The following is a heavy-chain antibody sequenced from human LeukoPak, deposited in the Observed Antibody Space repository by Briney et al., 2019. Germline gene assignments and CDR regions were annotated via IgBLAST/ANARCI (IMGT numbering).Heavy chain of an antibody. CDR2: IYSGGST. D-gene: IGHD6-13*01. J-gene: IGHJ4*02. V-gene: IGHV3-66*01. CDR3: ARDSGGYSSSWFDY. Sequence: GSLRLSCAASGFTVSSNYMSWGRQAPGEGLGWVSVIYSGGSTYYADSVKGRFTISRDNSKNTLYLQMNSLRAEDTAVYYCARDSGGYSSSWFDYWGQGTLVTVSS. CDR1: GFTVSSNY.